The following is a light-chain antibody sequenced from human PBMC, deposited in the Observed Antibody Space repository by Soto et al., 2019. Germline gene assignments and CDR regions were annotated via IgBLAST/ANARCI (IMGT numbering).Light chain of an antibody. CDR1: QGIFYN. CDR3: QQYGSASWT. J-gene: IGKJ1*01. Sequence: IVLSPPPATLSVSPGERATLSSSASQGIFYNLASFQRRPGQAPRLLFYRGSPRATNIPARFSGSGSGTEFTLTISGVQSEDFVLYYCQQYGSASWTFGQGTKVDI. V-gene: IGKV3-15*01. CDR2: RGS.